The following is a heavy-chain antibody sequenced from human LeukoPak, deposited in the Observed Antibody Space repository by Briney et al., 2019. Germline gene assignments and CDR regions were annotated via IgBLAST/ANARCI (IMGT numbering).Heavy chain of an antibody. CDR1: GFTFDDYG. Sequence: PGGSLRLSCAASGFTFDDYGMSWVRQAPGKGLEWGSGINWNGGSTGYADSVKGRFTISRDNAKNSLYLQMNRLRAEDTSLFYCGREAMTSVISRDYWGEGTLVTVPA. CDR3: GREAMTSVISRDY. CDR2: INWNGGST. D-gene: IGHD4-17*01. J-gene: IGHJ4*02. V-gene: IGHV3-20*04.